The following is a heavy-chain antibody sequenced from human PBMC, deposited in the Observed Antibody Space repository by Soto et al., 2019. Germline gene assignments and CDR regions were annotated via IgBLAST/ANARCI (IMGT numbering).Heavy chain of an antibody. V-gene: IGHV1-69*01. D-gene: IGHD5-18*01. J-gene: IGHJ6*02. CDR1: GGTFSKDA. CDR2: LIPVFGSP. CDR3: TRVLGYTFEPGKTRYYAMDV. Sequence: QVQLVQSGAEVKKPGSSVTVSCKTSGGTFSKDAINWVRQAPGQGLEWMGLLIPVFGSPIYAQKFQGRIMKTAYESTSTALMDRSSLRSEDTAVYYCTRVLGYTFEPGKTRYYAMDVWGQGTTVSVSS.